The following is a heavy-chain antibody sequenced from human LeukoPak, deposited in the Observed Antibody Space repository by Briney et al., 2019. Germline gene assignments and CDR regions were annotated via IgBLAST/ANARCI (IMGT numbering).Heavy chain of an antibody. V-gene: IGHV3-74*01. CDR1: GFTFSNYW. Sequence: TGGSLRLSCAASGFTFSNYWMHWVRHAPGKGLVWVSRISSDGSSTNYADSVKGRFTISRDNAKNTLYLQMNSLRAEDTAVYYCAKGGIVGTTQPYFDYWGQGTLVTVSS. CDR3: AKGGIVGTTQPYFDY. J-gene: IGHJ4*02. D-gene: IGHD1-26*01. CDR2: ISSDGSST.